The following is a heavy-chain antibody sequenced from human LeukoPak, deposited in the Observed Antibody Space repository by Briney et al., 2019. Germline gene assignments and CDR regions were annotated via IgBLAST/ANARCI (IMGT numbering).Heavy chain of an antibody. Sequence: GGSLRLSCAASGFTFSDYYMNWIRQAPGKGLEWLSYISGSGTTFYYADFVKGRFTIPKDNAKNSLYLQMNSLRAEDTAAYYCARDLVTADYWGQGTLVTVSS. CDR1: GFTFSDYY. J-gene: IGHJ4*02. V-gene: IGHV3-11*04. CDR3: ARDLVTADY. D-gene: IGHD2-21*02. CDR2: ISGSGTTF.